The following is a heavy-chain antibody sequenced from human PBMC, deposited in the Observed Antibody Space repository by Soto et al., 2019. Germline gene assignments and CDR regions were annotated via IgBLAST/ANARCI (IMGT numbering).Heavy chain of an antibody. CDR2: IHYSGST. CDR3: ASSHCGGDCYSRPLDY. D-gene: IGHD2-21*02. V-gene: IGHV4-31*03. Sequence: PSETLSLTCTVSGGSISSGGYYWSWIRQHPGKGLEWIGYIHYSGSTYYNPSLKSRVTISVDTSKNQFSLKLSSVTAADTAVYYCASSHCGGDCYSRPLDYWGQGTLVTVS. J-gene: IGHJ4*02. CDR1: GGSISSGGYY.